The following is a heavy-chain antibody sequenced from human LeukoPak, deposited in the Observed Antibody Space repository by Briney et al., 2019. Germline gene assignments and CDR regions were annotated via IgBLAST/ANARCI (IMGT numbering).Heavy chain of an antibody. D-gene: IGHD3-22*01. CDR1: GFPFSSYV. Sequence: GGSLRLSCAASGFPFSSYVTRWVRQGPGKGLQWVSAISGSGDSTDYADSVKGRFTISRDNSKNILFLQMSSLRADDTAIYYCARQVGFCSDSTCYFDYWGQGALVTVSS. CDR2: ISGSGDST. V-gene: IGHV3-23*01. CDR3: ARQVGFCSDSTCYFDY. J-gene: IGHJ4*02.